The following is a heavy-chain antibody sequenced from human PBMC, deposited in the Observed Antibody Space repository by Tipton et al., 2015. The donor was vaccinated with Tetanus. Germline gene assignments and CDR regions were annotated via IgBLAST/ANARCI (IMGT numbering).Heavy chain of an antibody. Sequence: TLSLTCTVSGGSISGSYWSWIRQPPGKGLEWIGYIQYNGITNYHPSLKSRVSISVDSSTSQFSLRLASVTAADTAVYYCACGSGYFDSSYHSPLDFWGRGTLVTVSS. CDR1: GGSISGSY. D-gene: IGHD3-22*01. V-gene: IGHV4-59*01. CDR2: IQYNGIT. J-gene: IGHJ4*02. CDR3: ACGSGYFDSSYHSPLDF.